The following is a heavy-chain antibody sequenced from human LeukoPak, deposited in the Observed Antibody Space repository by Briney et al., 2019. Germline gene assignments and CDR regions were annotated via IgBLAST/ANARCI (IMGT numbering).Heavy chain of an antibody. CDR3: ARDSRIAVAGFYYFDY. J-gene: IGHJ4*02. D-gene: IGHD6-19*01. Sequence: SETLSLTCTVSGDSISNYYWSWIRQPPGKGLEWIGYIFYTGSTNYNPSLKSRVTVLVDTSKDQFSLTLSSVTAADTAMYYCARDSRIAVAGFYYFDYWGQGTLVTVSS. CDR1: GDSISNYY. CDR2: IFYTGST. V-gene: IGHV4-59*01.